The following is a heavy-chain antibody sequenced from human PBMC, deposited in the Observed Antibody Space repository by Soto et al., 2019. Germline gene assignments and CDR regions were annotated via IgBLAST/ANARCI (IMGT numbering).Heavy chain of an antibody. CDR2: IAYDGVNK. Sequence: QEQLVESGGGVVQPGRSLRLSCEASGFTFSSYTMHWVRQAPGKGLEWVAVIAYDGVNKYYADSVKGRFTISRDNSKNTLLVQMDDLRPEDTAVYYCARGPVAVRGLTAGIVDVWGQWTTVTVSS. V-gene: IGHV3-30-3*01. CDR1: GFTFSSYT. J-gene: IGHJ6*02. D-gene: IGHD6-19*01. CDR3: ARGPVAVRGLTAGIVDV.